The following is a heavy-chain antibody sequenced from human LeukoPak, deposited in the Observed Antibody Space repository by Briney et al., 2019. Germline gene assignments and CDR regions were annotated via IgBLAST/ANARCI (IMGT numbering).Heavy chain of an antibody. CDR2: IYYSGST. CDR3: ARDSSGRSEYPPFDY. J-gene: IGHJ4*02. V-gene: IGHV4-61*01. CDR1: GGSVSSGSYY. Sequence: PSETLSLTCTVSGGSVSSGSYYWSWIRQPPGKGLEWIGYIYYSGSTYYNPSLKSRVTISVDPSKNQFSLKLTSVTAADTAVYYCARDSSGRSEYPPFDYWGQGTLVTASS. D-gene: IGHD3-22*01.